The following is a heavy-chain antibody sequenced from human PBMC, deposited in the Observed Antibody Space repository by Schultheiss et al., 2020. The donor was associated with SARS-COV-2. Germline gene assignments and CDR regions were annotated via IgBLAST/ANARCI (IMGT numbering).Heavy chain of an antibody. CDR2: ILLGGGT. CDR1: GFTFSSYA. J-gene: IGHJ5*02. CDR3: ASERGSGTYRGWFDP. Sequence: GESLKISCAASGFTFSSYAMHWVRQAPGKGLEWVSVILLGGGTYYADSVKGRFTMSRDTSKNTVYLQMNSLRVDDTAMYYCASERGSGTYRGWFDPWGQGTLVTVSS. V-gene: IGHV3-53*01. D-gene: IGHD3-16*02.